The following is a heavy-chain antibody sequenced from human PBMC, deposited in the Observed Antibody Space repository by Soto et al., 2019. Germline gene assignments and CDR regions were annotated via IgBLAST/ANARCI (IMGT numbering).Heavy chain of an antibody. V-gene: IGHV4-34*01. CDR3: ARGSGIVALPGELEDVKYDY. J-gene: IGHJ4*02. Sequence: QVQLQRWGAGLVKPSETLSLSCAVYGQSFSGHSWAWIRQPPGKGLEWIGAINESGSTYYNRSLKSRVTISTDTSKNQFSLKLSSVSAADTAAYFCARGSGIVALPGELEDVKYDYWGQGTLVNVSS. CDR2: INESGST. D-gene: IGHD1-1*01. CDR1: GQSFSGHS.